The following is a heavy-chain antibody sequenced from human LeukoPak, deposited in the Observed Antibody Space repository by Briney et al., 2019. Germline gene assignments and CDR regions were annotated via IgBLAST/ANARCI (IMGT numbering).Heavy chain of an antibody. CDR2: ISAYNGNT. D-gene: IGHD6-13*01. CDR3: ARVGFTVAAASFDY. CDR1: GHTFTNYG. V-gene: IGHV1-18*01. Sequence: ASVKVSCKASGHTFTNYGITWVRQAPGQGLEWMGWISAYNGNTNYAQKLQGRVTMTTDTSTSTAYMELRSLRSDDAAVYYCARVGFTVAAASFDYWGQGTLVTVSS. J-gene: IGHJ4*02.